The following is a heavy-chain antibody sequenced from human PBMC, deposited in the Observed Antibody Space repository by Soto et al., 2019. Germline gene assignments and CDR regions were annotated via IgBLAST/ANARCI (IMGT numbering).Heavy chain of an antibody. CDR2: IYYSGST. V-gene: IGHV4-31*03. Sequence: PSETLSLTCTVSGGSISSGGYYWSWIRQHPGEGLEWIGYIYYSGSTYYNPSLKSRVTISVDTSKNQFSLKLSSVTAADTAVYYCARGVIGYCSSTSCRTGLDYWGQGTLVTVS. CDR3: ARGVIGYCSSTSCRTGLDY. CDR1: GGSISSGGYY. J-gene: IGHJ4*02. D-gene: IGHD2-2*01.